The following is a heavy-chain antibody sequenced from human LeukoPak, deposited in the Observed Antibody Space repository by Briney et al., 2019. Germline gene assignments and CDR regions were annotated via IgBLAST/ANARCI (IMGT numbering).Heavy chain of an antibody. CDR1: GFTFNNYA. Sequence: PGGSLRLSCAASGFTFNNYAMSWVRQAPGMGLEWLSYVSGSGGATYYAASVKGRFTISRDNSKNTVYLQMGSLRAEDTAVYYCAKNRGGTYKYYMDVRGNGTTVTVSS. J-gene: IGHJ6*03. D-gene: IGHD1-1*01. CDR3: AKNRGGTYKYYMDV. CDR2: VSGSGGAT. V-gene: IGHV3-23*01.